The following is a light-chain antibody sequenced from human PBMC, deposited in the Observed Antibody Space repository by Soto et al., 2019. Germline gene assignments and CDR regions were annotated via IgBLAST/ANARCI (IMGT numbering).Light chain of an antibody. Sequence: DIVMTPSPLSLPVTPGEPASISCRSSQSLLHSNGFNYLDWYLQKPGQSPQLLISLGSNRASGVPDRFSGSGSGTDFTLKISRVEAEDVGTYYCIQALQVPWTFGQGTKVDIK. V-gene: IGKV2-28*01. J-gene: IGKJ1*01. CDR1: QSLLHSNGFNY. CDR3: IQALQVPWT. CDR2: LGS.